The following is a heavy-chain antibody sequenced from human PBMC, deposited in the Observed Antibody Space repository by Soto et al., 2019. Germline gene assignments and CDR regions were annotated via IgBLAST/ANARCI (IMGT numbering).Heavy chain of an antibody. CDR2: INPSGGST. CDR3: ARESVDIVATTRVSGGMDL. J-gene: IGHJ6*02. D-gene: IGHD5-12*01. CDR1: GYTFTTYY. V-gene: IGHV1-46*01. Sequence: QVQLVQSGAEVKKPGASVKVSCKASGYTFTTYYMHWVRQAPGQGLEWMGIINPSGGSTSYAQKFQGRVTMTRDTSTSTVYMELSSLRSEDTAVYYCARESVDIVATTRVSGGMDLWGQGTTVTVSS.